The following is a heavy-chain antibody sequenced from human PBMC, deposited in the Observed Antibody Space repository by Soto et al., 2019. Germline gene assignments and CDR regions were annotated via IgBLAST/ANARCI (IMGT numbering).Heavy chain of an antibody. V-gene: IGHV4-4*02. CDR3: AVDSSSSHGGLYYYAMDV. J-gene: IGHJ6*02. CDR1: GGSISSSNW. D-gene: IGHD6-6*01. Sequence: QVQLQESGPGLVKPSGTLSLTCAVSGGSISSSNWWSWVRQPPGKGLEWIGEIYHSGSTNYNPSLKSRVTRSVDKSKNQFSLKLSSVTAADTAVYYCAVDSSSSHGGLYYYAMDVWGQGTTVTVSS. CDR2: IYHSGST.